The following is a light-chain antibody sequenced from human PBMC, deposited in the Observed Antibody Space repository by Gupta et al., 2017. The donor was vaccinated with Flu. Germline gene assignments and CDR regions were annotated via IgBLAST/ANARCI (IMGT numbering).Light chain of an antibody. CDR1: SSDIGAYNY. V-gene: IGLV2-14*01. J-gene: IGLJ3*02. CDR3: CSYTRRHSRV. CDR2: EVS. Sequence: QSALTQPASVSGSPGQSVTISCTGTSSDIGAYNYVSWYQHHPGKAPKLIIFEVSDRPSGISHRFSGSKSDTTAALTISGRQPEDEADYYCCSYTRRHSRVFGGGTKLTVL.